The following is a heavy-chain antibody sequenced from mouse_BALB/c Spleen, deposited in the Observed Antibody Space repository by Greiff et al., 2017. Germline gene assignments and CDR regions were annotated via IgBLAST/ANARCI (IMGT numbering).Heavy chain of an antibody. CDR3: ARGSTMVTTGAWFAY. CDR1: GYTFTSYV. CDR2: INPYNDGT. V-gene: IGHV1-14*01. J-gene: IGHJ3*01. D-gene: IGHD2-1*01. Sequence: VQLQQSGPELVKPGASVKMSCKASGYTFTSYVMHWVKQKPGQGLEWIGYINPYNDGTKYNEKFKGKATLTSDKSSSTAYMELSSLTSEDSAVYYCARGSTMVTTGAWFAYWGQGTLVTVSA.